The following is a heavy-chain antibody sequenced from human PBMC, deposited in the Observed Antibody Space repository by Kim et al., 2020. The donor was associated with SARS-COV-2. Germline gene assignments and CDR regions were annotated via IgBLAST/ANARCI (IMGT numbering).Heavy chain of an antibody. CDR1: GDSVSSNSAA. J-gene: IGHJ5*02. V-gene: IGHV6-1*01. Sequence: SQTLSLTCAISGDSVSSNSAAWNWIRQSPSRGLEWLGRTYYRSKWYNDYAVSVKSRITINPDTSKNQFSLQLNSVTPEDTAVYYCARDYYEDRYSHNWFDPWGQGTLVTVSS. CDR2: TYYRSKWYN. CDR3: ARDYYEDRYSHNWFDP. D-gene: IGHD3-22*01.